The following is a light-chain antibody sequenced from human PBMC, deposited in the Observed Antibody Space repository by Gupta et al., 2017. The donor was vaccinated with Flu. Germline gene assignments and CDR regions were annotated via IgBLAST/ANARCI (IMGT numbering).Light chain of an antibody. CDR3: QQSYSTPTWT. CDR2: AAS. CDR1: QSVSRY. V-gene: IGKV1-39*01. Sequence: DRVTITCRASQSVSRYVNWYQQKPGKAPKLLIYAASSLQSGVPSRFSGSGSGTDFTLSISSLQSEDFATYYCQQSYSTPTWTFGQETKVEIK. J-gene: IGKJ1*01.